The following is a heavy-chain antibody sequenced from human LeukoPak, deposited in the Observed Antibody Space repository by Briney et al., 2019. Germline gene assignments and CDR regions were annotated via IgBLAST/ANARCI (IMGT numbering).Heavy chain of an antibody. CDR3: ARVLSGYYFDY. D-gene: IGHD6-25*01. CDR2: INAGNGNT. Sequence: PVASVKVSCKASGYTFTSYVMHWVRQAPGQRLEWMGWINAGNGNTKYSQKFQGRVTITRDTSASTAYMELSSLRSEDTAVYYCARVLSGYYFDYWGQGTLVTVSS. V-gene: IGHV1-3*01. CDR1: GYTFTSYV. J-gene: IGHJ4*02.